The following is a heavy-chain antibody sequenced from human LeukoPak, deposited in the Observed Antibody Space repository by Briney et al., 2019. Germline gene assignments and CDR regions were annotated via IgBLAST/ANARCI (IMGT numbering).Heavy chain of an antibody. CDR1: GGSFSGYY. V-gene: IGHV4-34*01. CDR3: ARGVKNDY. J-gene: IGHJ4*02. Sequence: SETLSLTCAVYGGSFSGYYWSWIRQPPGKGLEWIGEINPSGSTNYNPSLKSRVTISVDTSKNQFSLKLSSVTAADTAVYYCARGVKNDYWGQGTLVTVSS. CDR2: INPSGST.